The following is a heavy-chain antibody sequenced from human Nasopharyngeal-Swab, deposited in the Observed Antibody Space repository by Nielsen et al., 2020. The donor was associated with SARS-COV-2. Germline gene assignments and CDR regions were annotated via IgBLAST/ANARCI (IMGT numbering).Heavy chain of an antibody. V-gene: IGHV4-59*12. CDR1: GGSIRSYY. D-gene: IGHD1-26*01. CDR2: FYYSGIT. J-gene: IGHJ4*02. Sequence: SETLSLTCTVSGGSIRSYYWSWIRQSPAKGLERIGYFYYSGITNYNPSLKSRVTILIDTSKNQFSLKLNSVTAADTAVYYCAREVVGGLVDSWGQGTLVTVSS. CDR3: AREVVGGLVDS.